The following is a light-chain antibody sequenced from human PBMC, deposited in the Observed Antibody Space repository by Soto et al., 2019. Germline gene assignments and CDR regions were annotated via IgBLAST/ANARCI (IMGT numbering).Light chain of an antibody. Sequence: EIGLTQSPVTLSLSPGERATLSFRASQSVSSSYLAWYQQKPGQAPRLLIYGASSRATGIPDRFSGSGSGTDFTLTIIRLEPEDFAVYYCQQYGSSPSTFGQGTKVDIK. J-gene: IGKJ1*01. CDR1: QSVSSSY. CDR2: GAS. V-gene: IGKV3-20*01. CDR3: QQYGSSPST.